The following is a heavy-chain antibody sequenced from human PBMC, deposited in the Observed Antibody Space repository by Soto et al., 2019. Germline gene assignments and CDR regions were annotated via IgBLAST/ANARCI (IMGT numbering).Heavy chain of an antibody. Sequence: PGGSLRLSCAASGFTFSSYSMNWVRQAPGKGLEWVSSISSSSSSYIYYADSVKGRFTISRDNAKNSLYLQMNSLRAEDTAVYYCAREIGKDIVVVVAADDAFDIWGQGTMVTVSS. V-gene: IGHV3-21*01. J-gene: IGHJ3*02. CDR2: ISSSSSSYI. CDR3: AREIGKDIVVVVAADDAFDI. D-gene: IGHD2-15*01. CDR1: GFTFSSYS.